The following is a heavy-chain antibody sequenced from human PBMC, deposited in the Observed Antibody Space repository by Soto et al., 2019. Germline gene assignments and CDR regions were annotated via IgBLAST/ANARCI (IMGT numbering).Heavy chain of an antibody. CDR3: VTGYHSDY. D-gene: IGHD5-18*01. Sequence: EEQLVESGGALVRPGESLRLSCAASGISTSSYWMGWVRQAPGRGLEWVASIKKDGSEKYYVDSLKGRFTISRDNALNSLYLQMNSLRAEDTAVYFCVTGYHSDYWGQGTLVTVSS. V-gene: IGHV3-7*03. CDR2: IKKDGSEK. J-gene: IGHJ4*02. CDR1: GISTSSYW.